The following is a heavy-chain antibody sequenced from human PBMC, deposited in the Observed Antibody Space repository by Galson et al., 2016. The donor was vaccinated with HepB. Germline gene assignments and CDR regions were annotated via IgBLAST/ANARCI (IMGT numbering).Heavy chain of an antibody. CDR3: AKDARYCSGASSTYGMDV. V-gene: IGHV3-30*18. D-gene: IGHD2-15*01. CDR1: GFTFSSYG. CDR2: ISYDGSNK. J-gene: IGHJ6*02. Sequence: SLRLSCAASGFTFSSYGMHWVRQAPGKGLEWVAVISYDGSNKYYADSVKGRFTISRDNAKNTLYLQMNSLRAEDTAVYYCAKDARYCSGASSTYGMDVWGQGTTVTASS.